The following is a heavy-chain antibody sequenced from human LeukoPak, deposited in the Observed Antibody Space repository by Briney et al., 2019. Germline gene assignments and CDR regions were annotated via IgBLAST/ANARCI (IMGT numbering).Heavy chain of an antibody. CDR3: ARDERLLSFLK. J-gene: IGHJ4*02. V-gene: IGHV3-23*01. D-gene: IGHD3-3*01. Sequence: GGSLRLSCAASGFSFSFYWMHWVRQAPGKGLEWVSGITGSGGSTYYADSVKGRFTISRDNSKNTLYLQMNSLRAEDTAIYYCARDERLLSFLKWGQGTLVTVSS. CDR1: GFSFSFYW. CDR2: ITGSGGST.